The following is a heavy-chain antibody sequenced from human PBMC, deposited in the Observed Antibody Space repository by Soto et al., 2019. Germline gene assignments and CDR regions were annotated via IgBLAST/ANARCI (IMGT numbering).Heavy chain of an antibody. V-gene: IGHV3-30*18. Sequence: PVVSLRLSFTASGIAFSNYAMSWVRQAPRKGLEWVAVISYDGSNKYYADSVKGRFTISRDNSKNTLYLQMNSLRAEDTAVYYCAKDLPHPDPTYYHSYYGVEGWGQATTVTV. J-gene: IGHJ6*02. CDR2: ISYDGSNK. CDR1: GIAFSNYA. CDR3: AKDLPHPDPTYYHSYYGVEG.